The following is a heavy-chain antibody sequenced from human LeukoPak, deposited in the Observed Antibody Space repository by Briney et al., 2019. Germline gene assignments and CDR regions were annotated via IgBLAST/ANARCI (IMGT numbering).Heavy chain of an antibody. Sequence: ASVKVSCKASGYTFTTYALHWVRQAPGQRPEWMGWINAGNGNRGYSERFRDRVTITRDTSASTTYMELSSLRSEDTAMYYCARVYYYDSGGYHLGVDYWGQGTLVTVSS. CDR3: ARVYYYDSGGYHLGVDY. V-gene: IGHV1-3*01. D-gene: IGHD3-22*01. CDR2: INAGNGNR. J-gene: IGHJ4*02. CDR1: GYTFTTYA.